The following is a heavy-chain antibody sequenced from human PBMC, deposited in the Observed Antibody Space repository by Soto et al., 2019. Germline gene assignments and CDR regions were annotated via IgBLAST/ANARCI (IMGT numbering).Heavy chain of an antibody. CDR1: ALTFSSYT. Sequence: QVQLVQSGSEVKKPGSSVKVSCKASALTFSSYTISWLRQAPGQGLEWMGRIIPIFSKTNYAQKFLGRVTFNVDKSTNTAYMELSGLTSEDTAVYYCASPYYFDSSGLDAFDIWGQGTLVTVSS. CDR2: IIPIFSKT. J-gene: IGHJ3*02. CDR3: ASPYYFDSSGLDAFDI. D-gene: IGHD3-22*01. V-gene: IGHV1-69*02.